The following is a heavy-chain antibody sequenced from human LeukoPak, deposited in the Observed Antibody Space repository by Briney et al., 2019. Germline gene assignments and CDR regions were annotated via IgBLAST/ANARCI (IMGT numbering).Heavy chain of an antibody. Sequence: SGGSLRLSCAASGFTFDDYGMSWVRQAPGKGLEWVSGINWNGGSTGYADSVKGRFTISRDNAKNSLYLQMNSLRAEDTALYYCARDSISGSYYVPFDYWGQGTLVTVSS. V-gene: IGHV3-20*04. D-gene: IGHD3-10*01. CDR1: GFTFDDYG. CDR2: INWNGGST. J-gene: IGHJ4*02. CDR3: ARDSISGSYYVPFDY.